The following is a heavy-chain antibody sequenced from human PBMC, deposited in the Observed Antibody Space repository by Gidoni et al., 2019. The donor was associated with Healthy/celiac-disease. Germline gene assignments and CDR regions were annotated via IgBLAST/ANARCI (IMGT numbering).Heavy chain of an antibody. CDR2: IYYSGRT. CDR1: GGSISSSSYY. V-gene: IGHV4-39*01. J-gene: IGHJ4*02. D-gene: IGHD3-16*01. Sequence: QLQLQESGPGLVKPSETLSLTCTVSGGSISSSSYYWGWIRQPPGKGLEWIGSIYYSGRTYYNPSLKSRVTISVDTSKNQFSLKLSSVTAAETAVYYCLTFGGGYYFDYWGQGTLVTVSS. CDR3: LTFGGGYYFDY.